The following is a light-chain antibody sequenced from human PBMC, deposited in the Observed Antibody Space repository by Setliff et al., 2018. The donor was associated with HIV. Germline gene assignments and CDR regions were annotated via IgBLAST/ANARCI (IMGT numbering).Light chain of an antibody. V-gene: IGLV2-14*03. Sequence: QSALTQPASVSGSPGQSITISCTGTSSDVGDYNYVSWYQQHPGKAPKLMISDVSNRPSGVSNHFSGSKSGNAAPLTISGLQAEDEADYYCSSYTSSTPLYVFGTGTKV. CDR3: SSYTSSTPLYV. J-gene: IGLJ1*01. CDR1: SSDVGDYNY. CDR2: DVS.